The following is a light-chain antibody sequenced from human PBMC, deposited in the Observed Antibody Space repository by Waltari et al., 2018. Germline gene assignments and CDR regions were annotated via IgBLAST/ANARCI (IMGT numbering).Light chain of an antibody. CDR3: AAWDDSLNGRWV. CDR2: RND. Sequence: QSEMSQPPSVSGTPGQTVTISCSGRSSTVGGNFLNWYQQLPGTAPKLLIYRNDQRPSGVPDRFSGSKSGTLASLAISGLQSEDEADYYCAAWDDSLNGRWVFGAGTKLTVL. J-gene: IGLJ2*01. V-gene: IGLV1-44*01. CDR1: SSTVGGNF.